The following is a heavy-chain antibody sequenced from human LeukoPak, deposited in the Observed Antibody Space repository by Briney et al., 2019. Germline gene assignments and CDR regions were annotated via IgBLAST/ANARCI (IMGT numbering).Heavy chain of an antibody. Sequence: GASVKVSCKASGYTFTGYYMHWVRQAPGQGLEWMGWINPNSGGTYYVQNFQGRVTMTRDTSISTAYMELSRLRSDDTAVYYCAGGGESHGYSYGYSGAFDIWGQGTMVTVSS. D-gene: IGHD5-18*01. J-gene: IGHJ3*02. CDR3: AGGGESHGYSYGYSGAFDI. V-gene: IGHV1-2*02. CDR2: INPNSGGT. CDR1: GYTFTGYY.